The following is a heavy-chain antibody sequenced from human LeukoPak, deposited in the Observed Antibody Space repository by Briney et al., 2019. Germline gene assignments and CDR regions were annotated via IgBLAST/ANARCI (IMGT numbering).Heavy chain of an antibody. Sequence: GGSLRLSCAASGFTFSSYAMSWVRQAPGKGLEWVSAISGSGGSTYYADSVKGRFTISRDNSKNTLYLQMISLRAEDTAVYYCAKSRAKTGTFDYWGQGTLVTVSS. V-gene: IGHV3-23*01. D-gene: IGHD1-1*01. CDR1: GFTFSSYA. CDR3: AKSRAKTGTFDY. CDR2: ISGSGGST. J-gene: IGHJ4*02.